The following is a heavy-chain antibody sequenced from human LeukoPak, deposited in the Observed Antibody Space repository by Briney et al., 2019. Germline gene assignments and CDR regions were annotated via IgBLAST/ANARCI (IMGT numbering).Heavy chain of an antibody. CDR3: ARLPVVPAAIIYYYYYYMDV. J-gene: IGHJ6*03. CDR2: ISSSSSTI. Sequence: GRSLRLSCAASGFTFSSYSMNWVRQAPGKGLEWVSYISSSSSTIYYADSVKGRFTISRDNAKNSLYLQMNSLRAEDTAVYYCARLPVVPAAIIYYYYYYMDVWGKGTTVTVSS. D-gene: IGHD2-2*01. CDR1: GFTFSSYS. V-gene: IGHV3-48*01.